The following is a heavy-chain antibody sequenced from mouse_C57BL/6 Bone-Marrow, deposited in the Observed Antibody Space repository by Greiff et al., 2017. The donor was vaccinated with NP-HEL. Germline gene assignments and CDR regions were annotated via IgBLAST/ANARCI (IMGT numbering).Heavy chain of an antibody. CDR1: GYTFTSYW. V-gene: IGHV1-50*01. CDR3: ARHYYGSSYWYFDV. Sequence: LQQPGAELVKPGASVKLSCKASGYTFTSYWMQWVKQRPGQGLEWIGEIDPSDSYTNYNQKFKGKATLTVDTSSSTAYMQLSSLTSEDSAVYYCARHYYGSSYWYFDVWGTGTTVTVSS. J-gene: IGHJ1*03. D-gene: IGHD1-1*01. CDR2: IDPSDSYT.